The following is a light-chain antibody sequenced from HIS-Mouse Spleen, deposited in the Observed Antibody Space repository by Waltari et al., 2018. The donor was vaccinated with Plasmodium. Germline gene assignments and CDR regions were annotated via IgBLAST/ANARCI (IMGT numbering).Light chain of an antibody. CDR1: QSVSSN. V-gene: IGKV3-15*01. Sequence: SPGERATLSCRASQSVSSNLAWYQQKPGQAPRLLIYGASTRATGIPARFSGSGSGTEFTLTISSLQSEGFSVYYCQQYNNWSFTFGPGTKVDIK. J-gene: IGKJ3*01. CDR2: GAS. CDR3: QQYNNWSFT.